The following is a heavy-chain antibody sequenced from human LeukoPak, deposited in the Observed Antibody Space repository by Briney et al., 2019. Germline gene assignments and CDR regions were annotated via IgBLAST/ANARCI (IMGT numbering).Heavy chain of an antibody. J-gene: IGHJ4*02. V-gene: IGHV3-21*01. CDR1: GFTFSRYD. CDR3: ARHLGITGTTV. CDR2: ISSSSSYI. D-gene: IGHD1-20*01. Sequence: GGSLRLSCVASGFTFSRYDVHWVRQAPGKGLEWVSSISSSSSYIYYADSVKGRFTISRDNAKNSLYLQMNSLRAEDTAVYYCARHLGITGTTVWGQGTLVTVSS.